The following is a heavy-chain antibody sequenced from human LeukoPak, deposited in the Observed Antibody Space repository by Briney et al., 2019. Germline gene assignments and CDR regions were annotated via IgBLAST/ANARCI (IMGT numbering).Heavy chain of an antibody. CDR3: ARDLGQYYYDSSGYWGFDY. Sequence: GGSLRLSCAASGFTFSSHWMHWVRQAPGKGLVWVSRINSDGSSTSYADSVKGRFTISRDNAKNTLYLQMNSLRAEDTAVYYCARDLGQYYYDSSGYWGFDYWGQGTLVTVSS. CDR2: INSDGSST. V-gene: IGHV3-74*01. D-gene: IGHD3-22*01. CDR1: GFTFSSHW. J-gene: IGHJ4*02.